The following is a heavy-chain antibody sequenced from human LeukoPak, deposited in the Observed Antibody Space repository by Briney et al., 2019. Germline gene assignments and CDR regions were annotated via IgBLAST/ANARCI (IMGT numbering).Heavy chain of an antibody. J-gene: IGHJ4*02. Sequence: PSETLSLTCTVSGGSISSYYWSWIRQPPGKGLEWIGYIYYSGSTNYNPSLKSRVTISVDTSKNQFSLKLSSVTAADTAVYSFERHGPTKSFRAHFDYWGQGTLVTVSS. CDR1: GGSISSYY. D-gene: IGHD1-14*01. CDR2: IYYSGST. V-gene: IGHV4-59*08. CDR3: ERHGPTKSFRAHFDY.